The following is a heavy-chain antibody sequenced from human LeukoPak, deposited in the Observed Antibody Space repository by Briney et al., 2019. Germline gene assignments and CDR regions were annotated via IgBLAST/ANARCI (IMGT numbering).Heavy chain of an antibody. CDR1: GGSISCGGYF. D-gene: IGHD4-17*01. V-gene: IGHV4-31*03. CDR2: IYYSGST. Sequence: SQTLSLPYTVSGGSISCGGYFGSWIRQHPGKGLEWIGYIYYSGSTYYNPSLKSRVTISVDTSKNQFSLKLSSVTAADTAVYYCARDPYGGEYPGYSYAHAMYVCGHGDAVAVSS. J-gene: IGHJ6*02. CDR3: ARDPYGGEYPGYSYAHAMYV.